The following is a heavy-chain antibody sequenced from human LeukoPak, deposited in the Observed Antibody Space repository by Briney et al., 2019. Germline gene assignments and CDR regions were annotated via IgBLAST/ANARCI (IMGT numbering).Heavy chain of an antibody. D-gene: IGHD6-19*01. CDR3: ARGGVSSGWAYYYYYYAMDV. J-gene: IGHJ6*02. Sequence: SETLSLTCTVSGGSIDSSSYYWGWIRQPPGKGPEWIGSIYYTGNTYYKPSLESRVTISVDTSKNQFSLKLSSVTAADTAVYYCARGGVSSGWAYYYYYYAMDVWGQGTTVTVSS. CDR2: IYYTGNT. V-gene: IGHV4-39*01. CDR1: GGSIDSSSYY.